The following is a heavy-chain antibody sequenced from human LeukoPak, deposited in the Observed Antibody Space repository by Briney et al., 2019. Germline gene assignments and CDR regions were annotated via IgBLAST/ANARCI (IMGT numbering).Heavy chain of an antibody. V-gene: IGHV4-34*01. D-gene: IGHD6-19*01. CDR1: GGSFSGYY. CDR2: IYHSGST. J-gene: IGHJ4*02. Sequence: SETLSLTCAVYGGSFSGYYWSWIRQPPGKGLEWMGEIYHSGSTNYNPSLKSRVTISVDPSKNQFSLKLSSVTAADTAVYYCARMGYSSGWSRKIRSRYWGQGTLVTVSS. CDR3: ARMGYSSGWSRKIRSRY.